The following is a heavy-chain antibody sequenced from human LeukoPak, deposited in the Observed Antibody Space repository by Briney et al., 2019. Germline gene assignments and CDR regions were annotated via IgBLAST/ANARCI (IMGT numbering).Heavy chain of an antibody. Sequence: KSLETLSLTCTVSGGSISSYYWSWIRQPPGKGLEWIGYIYYSGSTNYNPSLKSRVTISVDTSKNQFSLKLSSVTAADTAVYYCARLFEYYDSSGYYKWFDPWGQGTLVAVSS. V-gene: IGHV4-59*08. CDR2: IYYSGST. CDR1: GGSISSYY. D-gene: IGHD3-22*01. CDR3: ARLFEYYDSSGYYKWFDP. J-gene: IGHJ5*02.